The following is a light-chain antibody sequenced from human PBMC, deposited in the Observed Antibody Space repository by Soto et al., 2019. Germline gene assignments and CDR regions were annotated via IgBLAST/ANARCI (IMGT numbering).Light chain of an antibody. CDR2: DAS. Sequence: ETVLTQAPATLALSPGEISTLSLRASQSVHSYLAWYQQKPGQGPRLLIYDASKRATGVPARFSGSGSGTDFTLTISSLEPEDFALYYCQQRSDWTTFGPGTRLENK. J-gene: IGKJ5*01. CDR3: QQRSDWTT. CDR1: QSVHSY. V-gene: IGKV3-11*01.